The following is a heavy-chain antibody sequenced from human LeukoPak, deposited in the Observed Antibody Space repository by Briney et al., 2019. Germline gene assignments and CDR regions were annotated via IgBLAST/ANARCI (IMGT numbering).Heavy chain of an antibody. V-gene: IGHV3-23*01. J-gene: IGHJ4*02. CDR1: GFTFSSYA. D-gene: IGHD6-6*01. Sequence: GGSLRLSCAASGFTFSSYAMSWVRQAPGKGLEWVSAISGSGGSTYYADSVKGRFTISRDNSKNTLYLQMNSLRAEDTAVYYCAKDREFGGSSSVFDYWGQGTLVTVSS. CDR3: AKDREFGGSSSVFDY. CDR2: ISGSGGST.